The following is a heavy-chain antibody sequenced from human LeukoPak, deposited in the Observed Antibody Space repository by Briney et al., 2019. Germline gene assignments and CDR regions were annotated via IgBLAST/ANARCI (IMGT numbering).Heavy chain of an antibody. Sequence: PGGSLRLSCAASGFTFSSYAMSWVRQAPGKGLEWVSAISGSGGSTYYADSVKGRFTISRDNSKNTLYLQMNSLRAEDTAVYYCAKVGYHYYDSSGPLAYWGQGTLVTVSS. D-gene: IGHD3-22*01. CDR2: ISGSGGST. J-gene: IGHJ4*02. CDR1: GFTFSSYA. V-gene: IGHV3-23*01. CDR3: AKVGYHYYDSSGPLAY.